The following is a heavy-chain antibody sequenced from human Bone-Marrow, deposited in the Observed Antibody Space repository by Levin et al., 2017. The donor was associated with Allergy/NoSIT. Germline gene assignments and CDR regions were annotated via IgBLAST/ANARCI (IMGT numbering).Heavy chain of an antibody. CDR1: GFTFSNYE. CDR3: ARDDGGLDV. Sequence: GGSLRLSCEASGFTFSNYEMNWVRQAPGKGLEWISYISSTARIIYYADSVKGRFTISRDNAKNSLFLQMNSLRAEDTAVYYCARDDGGLDVWGQGTTVTVSS. J-gene: IGHJ6*02. V-gene: IGHV3-48*03. CDR2: ISSTARII.